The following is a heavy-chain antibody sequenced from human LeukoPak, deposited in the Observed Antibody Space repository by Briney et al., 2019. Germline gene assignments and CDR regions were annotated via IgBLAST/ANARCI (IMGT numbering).Heavy chain of an antibody. J-gene: IGHJ3*02. CDR1: GFTVINSF. D-gene: IGHD3-22*01. CDR2: IYSGGTT. V-gene: IGHV3-53*01. CDR3: ARSHASVVADAFDI. Sequence: GGSLRLSCAASGFTVINSFMTWVRQAPGGGLEWVSIIYSGGTTYYADSVRGRFTISRDSSKNTLYLQMDNLRAEDTAVYYCARSHASVVADAFDIWGQGTIVTVSS.